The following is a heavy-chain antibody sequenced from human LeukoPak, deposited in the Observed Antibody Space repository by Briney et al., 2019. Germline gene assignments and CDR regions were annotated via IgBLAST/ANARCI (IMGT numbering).Heavy chain of an antibody. J-gene: IGHJ6*03. CDR2: INPSGGST. V-gene: IGHV1-46*01. Sequence: GASVKVSCKASGYTFTSYYMHWVRQAPGQGLEWMGIINPSGGSTSYAQKFQGRVTMTRDTSISTAYMELSGLRSDDTAVYYCARVVADNLYYYYYYMDVWGKGTTVTVSS. CDR3: ARVVADNLYYYYYYMDV. CDR1: GYTFTSYY. D-gene: IGHD2-15*01.